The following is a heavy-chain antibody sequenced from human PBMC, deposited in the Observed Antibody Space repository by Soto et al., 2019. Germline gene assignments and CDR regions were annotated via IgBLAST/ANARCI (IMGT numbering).Heavy chain of an antibody. J-gene: IGHJ4*02. CDR3: ATVDNYYGSVF. CDR1: GSTFSNYS. D-gene: IGHD3-10*01. Sequence: QVQLVESGGGVVQPGTSLRLSCAASGSTFSNYSMHWVRQAPGKGLEWVAVVWYDGTTKFYPDSVKGRFTISRDNSNNTLYLQMNSLRVEDTAVYYCATVDNYYGSVFWGQGTLVTVSS. CDR2: VWYDGTTK. V-gene: IGHV3-33*01.